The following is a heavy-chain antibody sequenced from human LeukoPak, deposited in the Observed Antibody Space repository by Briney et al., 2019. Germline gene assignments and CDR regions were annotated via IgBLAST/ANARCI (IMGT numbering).Heavy chain of an antibody. CDR2: IRQDGGQT. CDR1: ELTFSAYW. J-gene: IGHJ4*02. V-gene: IGHV3-7*01. D-gene: IGHD3-10*01. Sequence: GSPRLSCAASELTFSAYWMNWVRQAPGKGLQWVGNIRQDGGQTYYSDSVKGRFTISRDNAKGSLYLQMNSLRPDDTAVYYCARDGHSSGTFDFWGQGTLVTVSS. CDR3: ARDGHSSGTFDF.